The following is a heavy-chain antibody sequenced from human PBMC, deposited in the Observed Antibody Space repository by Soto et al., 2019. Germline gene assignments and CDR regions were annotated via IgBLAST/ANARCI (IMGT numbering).Heavy chain of an antibody. CDR2: VNPSGGST. D-gene: IGHD2-15*01. J-gene: IGHJ1*01. CDR1: GYIFTAYS. V-gene: IGHV1-46*01. Sequence: GASVKFYCKASGYIFTAYSMHWVRQAPGQGVEWMGVVNPSGGSTNYAQKFQGRITMTRDTSTSTVYMDLSSLTSEDTAVYYCAREENCSDGICYSEYFQRWGQGTLVTVSS. CDR3: AREENCSDGICYSEYFQR.